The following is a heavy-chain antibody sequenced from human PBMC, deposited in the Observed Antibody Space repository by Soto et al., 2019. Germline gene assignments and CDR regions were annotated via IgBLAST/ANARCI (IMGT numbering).Heavy chain of an antibody. V-gene: IGHV4-61*01. CDR1: GDSVSSGRYY. CDR2: IYYSGST. D-gene: IGHD6-19*01. J-gene: IGHJ4*02. CDR3: ARSGGGSGWL. Sequence: SETLSLTXTVSGDSVSSGRYYWSWIRQPPGKALEWIAYIYYSGSTNYNPSLKSRVTISRDTSKNQFSLKLTSVTAADTAVYYCARSGGGSGWLGGQGTLVTVSS.